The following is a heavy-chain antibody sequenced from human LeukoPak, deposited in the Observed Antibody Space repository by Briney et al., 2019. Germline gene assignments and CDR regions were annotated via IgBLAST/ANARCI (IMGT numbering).Heavy chain of an antibody. D-gene: IGHD4-17*01. V-gene: IGHV3-23*01. CDR3: AKERQTTTAFDS. Sequence: PGGSLRLSCAASAFTFNTNPMAWVRQAPGKGLEWVSLISDSGGRTYYADSVKGRFTISRDNSKNTLYLQMSSLRVEDTAIYYCAKERQTTTAFDSWGQGTPVTVSS. CDR1: AFTFNTNP. J-gene: IGHJ4*02. CDR2: ISDSGGRT.